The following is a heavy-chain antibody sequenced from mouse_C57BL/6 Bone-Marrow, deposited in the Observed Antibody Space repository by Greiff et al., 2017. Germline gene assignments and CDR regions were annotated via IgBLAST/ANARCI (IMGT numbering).Heavy chain of an antibody. CDR3: ARPHYDGSSYDYFDY. CDR1: GYAFSSSW. J-gene: IGHJ2*01. CDR2: IYPGDGDT. V-gene: IGHV1-82*01. Sequence: VQVVESGPELVKPGASVKISCKASGYAFSSSWMNWVKQRPGKGLEWIGRIYPGDGDTNYNGKFKGKATLTADKSSSTAYMQLSSLTSEDSAVYFCARPHYDGSSYDYFDYWGQGTTLTVSS. D-gene: IGHD1-1*01.